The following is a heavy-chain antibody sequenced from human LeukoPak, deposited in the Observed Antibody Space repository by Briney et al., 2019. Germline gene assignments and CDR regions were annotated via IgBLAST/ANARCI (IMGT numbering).Heavy chain of an antibody. CDR1: GGTFSSYA. CDR2: IIPIFGTA. V-gene: IGHV1-69*06. D-gene: IGHD3-22*01. Sequence: SVKVSCKASGGTFSSYAISWVRQAPGQGLEWMGGIIPIFGTANYAQKFQGRVTITADKSTSTAYMELSSLRSEDTAVYYCANYDSSGYYHDDYWGQGTLVTVSS. CDR3: ANYDSSGYYHDDY. J-gene: IGHJ4*02.